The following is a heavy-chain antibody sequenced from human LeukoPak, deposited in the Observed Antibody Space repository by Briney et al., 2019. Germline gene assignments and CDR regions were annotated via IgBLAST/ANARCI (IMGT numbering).Heavy chain of an antibody. J-gene: IGHJ6*03. Sequence: SETLSLTCTVSGGSISSGSYYWSWIRQPAGKGLEWIGRIYTSGSTNYNPSLKSRVTISVDTSKNQFSLKLSSVTAADTAVYYCARDTVGITMVRGVMADYYYYMDVWGKGTTVTISS. CDR3: ARDTVGITMVRGVMADYYYYMDV. V-gene: IGHV4-61*02. CDR1: GGSISSGSYY. CDR2: IYTSGST. D-gene: IGHD3-10*01.